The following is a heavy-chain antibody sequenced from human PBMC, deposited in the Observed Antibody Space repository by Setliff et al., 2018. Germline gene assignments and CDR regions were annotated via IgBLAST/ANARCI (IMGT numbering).Heavy chain of an antibody. D-gene: IGHD3-10*01. CDR3: AGGQPLVRKYYYYMDV. CDR1: GYTFTDYY. CDR2: MNPITGAT. V-gene: IGHV1-2*02. J-gene: IGHJ6*03. Sequence: GASVKVSCKTSGYTFTDYYMHWVRQAPGQGLEWMGWMNPITGATKYAQKFQARVTMTRDTSITTAYTDLSSLRSDDTAVYYCAGGQPLVRKYYYYMDVWGKGTTVTVSS.